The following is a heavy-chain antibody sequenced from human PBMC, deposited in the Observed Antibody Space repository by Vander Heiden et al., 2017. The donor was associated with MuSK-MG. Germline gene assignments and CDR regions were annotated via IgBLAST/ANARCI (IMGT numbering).Heavy chain of an antibody. CDR2: SCYAGTT. Sequence: LQLQESGPGLVKPSETLSLTCTVSGGSIGSSRYYWGWIRQPPGKGREWIGPSCYAGTTYWPPSLKDRATIAVDTAKNHFSLNRRSGTSADTAVEDWARHETSGTYYYYMDVWGQGTTVTVSS. CDR3: ARHETSGTYYYYMDV. D-gene: IGHD1-1*01. CDR1: GGSIGSSRYY. V-gene: IGHV4-39*01. J-gene: IGHJ6*03.